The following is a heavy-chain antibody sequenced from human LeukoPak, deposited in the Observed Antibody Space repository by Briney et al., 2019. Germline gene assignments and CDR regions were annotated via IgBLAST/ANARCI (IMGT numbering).Heavy chain of an antibody. J-gene: IGHJ4*01. V-gene: IGHV3-7*01. CDR2: IRQDGGEK. D-gene: IGHD6-13*01. CDR3: ARDGTAAGLYFDL. Sequence: AGGPLRLSCAVSGFTFSSYWMNWVRQAPGKGLEWVASIRQDGGEKSYVDSVKGRFTISRDNTKNSLYLQINSLRAEDTAVYYCARDGTAAGLYFDLWGQGTLVTVSS. CDR1: GFTFSSYW.